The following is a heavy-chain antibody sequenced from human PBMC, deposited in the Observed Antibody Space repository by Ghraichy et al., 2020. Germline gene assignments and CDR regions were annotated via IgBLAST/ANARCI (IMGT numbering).Heavy chain of an antibody. Sequence: GGSLRLSCGASGFTLSGHWMSWVRQAPGRGLEWVANINQAGSQRHYVDSVKDRFTISRDDAMNSWFLQMNSLRAEDTAVYYCARHRGYCSGTSCSNWFDSWGQGTLVTVSS. J-gene: IGHJ5*01. V-gene: IGHV3-7*01. CDR2: INQAGSQR. D-gene: IGHD2-2*01. CDR1: GFTLSGHW. CDR3: ARHRGYCSGTSCSNWFDS.